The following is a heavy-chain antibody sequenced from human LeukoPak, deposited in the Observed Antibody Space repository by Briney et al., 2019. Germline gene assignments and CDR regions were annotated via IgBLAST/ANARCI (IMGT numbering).Heavy chain of an antibody. J-gene: IGHJ4*02. CDR2: INAGNGNT. Sequence: ASVKVSCKASGYTFTSYAMHWVRQAPGQRLEWMGWINAGNGNTKYSQKFQGRVTITRDTSASTAYIELSSLRSEDTAVYYCARGWGAAAGTTFDYWGQGTLVTVSS. V-gene: IGHV1-3*01. D-gene: IGHD6-13*01. CDR3: ARGWGAAAGTTFDY. CDR1: GYTFTSYA.